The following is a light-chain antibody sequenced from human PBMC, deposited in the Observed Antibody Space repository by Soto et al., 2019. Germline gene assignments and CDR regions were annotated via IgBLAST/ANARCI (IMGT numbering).Light chain of an antibody. CDR3: AAWDVGLEGPI. Sequence: QSVLTQPPSTSGAPGQRVTIYCSGSMSNIGRNTVNWYQQLPGTAPKVLMYKDNRRPPGVPDRFSGSKSGTSASLAISGLQSEDEATYYCAAWDVGLEGPIFGGGTKLTVL. CDR1: MSNIGRNT. CDR2: KDN. V-gene: IGLV1-44*01. J-gene: IGLJ2*01.